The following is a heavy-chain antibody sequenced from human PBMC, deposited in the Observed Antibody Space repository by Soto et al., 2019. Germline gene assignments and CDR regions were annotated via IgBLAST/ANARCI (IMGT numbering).Heavy chain of an antibody. CDR1: GFTFSSYA. Sequence: GGSLRLSCAASGFTFSSYAMSWVRQAPGKGLEWVSGISGSGGSTYYADSVKGQFTISRDNSKNTLYLQMNSLRAEDTAVYYCASAAREYYYYGMDVWGQGTTVTVSS. CDR3: ASAAREYYYYGMDV. CDR2: ISGSGGST. J-gene: IGHJ6*02. V-gene: IGHV3-23*01.